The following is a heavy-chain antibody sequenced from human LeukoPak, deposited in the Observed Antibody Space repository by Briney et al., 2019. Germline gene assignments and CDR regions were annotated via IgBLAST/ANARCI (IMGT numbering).Heavy chain of an antibody. CDR2: VSGSGGST. CDR1: GFTFSSYA. D-gene: IGHD6-19*01. CDR3: AKLPVAGLYFDY. J-gene: IGHJ4*02. Sequence: PGGSLRLSCAASGFTFSSYAMSWVRQAPGKGLEWVSAVSGSGGSTYYADSVKGRFTISRDNSKNTLYLQMNSLRAEDTAVYYCAKLPVAGLYFDYWGQGTLVTVSS. V-gene: IGHV3-23*01.